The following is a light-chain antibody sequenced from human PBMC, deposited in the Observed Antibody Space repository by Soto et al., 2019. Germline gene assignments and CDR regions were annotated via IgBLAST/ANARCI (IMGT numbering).Light chain of an antibody. V-gene: IGLV2-11*01. J-gene: IGLJ2*01. Sequence: QSALTQPRSVSGSPGQSVTISCTGTSSDVGAYNYVSWHQQHPGKAPKLVIYDVTQRPSGVPDRFSASKSGITASLTISRLQAEDEADYYCCSYAAGDSFKFGGGTKLTVL. CDR1: SSDVGAYNY. CDR3: CSYAAGDSFK. CDR2: DVT.